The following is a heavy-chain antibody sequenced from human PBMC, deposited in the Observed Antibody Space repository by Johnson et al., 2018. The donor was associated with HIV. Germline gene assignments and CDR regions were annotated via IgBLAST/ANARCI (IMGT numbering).Heavy chain of an antibody. CDR1: GFSFSNYW. Sequence: VQLVESGGGLVQPGGSLTFSCEASGFSFSNYWMNWVRQAPGKGLEWVANINQDGSEKYYVDSVKGRFTISRDNAKNSLYLQMNSLRVDDTAVYYCARALRTALGSPWNGGYDAFDIWGQGTMVTVSS. J-gene: IGHJ3*02. CDR2: INQDGSEK. D-gene: IGHD1-1*01. V-gene: IGHV3-7*01. CDR3: ARALRTALGSPWNGGYDAFDI.